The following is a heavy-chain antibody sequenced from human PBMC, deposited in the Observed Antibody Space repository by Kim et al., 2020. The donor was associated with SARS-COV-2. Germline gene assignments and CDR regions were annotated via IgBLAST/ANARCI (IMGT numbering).Heavy chain of an antibody. CDR1: GFTFSSYS. V-gene: IGHV3-21*01. CDR3: ARDHRAGTPAGVA. CDR2: ISNSSSYI. Sequence: GGSLRLSCAASGFTFSSYSMNWVRQAPGKGLEWVSSISNSSSYIHYADSVKGRFTISRDNAKKSLYLQMNSLRAEDTAVYYCARDHRAGTPAGVAWGQGTMVTVSS. J-gene: IGHJ3*01. D-gene: IGHD2-2*01.